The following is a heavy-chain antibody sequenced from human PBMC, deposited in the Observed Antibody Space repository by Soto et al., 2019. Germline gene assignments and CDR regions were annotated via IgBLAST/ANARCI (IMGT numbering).Heavy chain of an antibody. CDR2: IYYDGTT. D-gene: IGHD3-22*01. CDR3: ARQGRNTKIVLVKHYAADC. V-gene: IGHV4-39*01. CDR1: SGSISSTSYY. J-gene: IGHJ6*02. Sequence: PSETLSLTCTVSSGSISSTSYYWAWIRQPPGKGLEWIGAIYYDGTTYYTESLKSRGSISADTSKNKFSLKVTSVTAADTAVYFCARQGRNTKIVLVKHYAADCWGQGTAVS.